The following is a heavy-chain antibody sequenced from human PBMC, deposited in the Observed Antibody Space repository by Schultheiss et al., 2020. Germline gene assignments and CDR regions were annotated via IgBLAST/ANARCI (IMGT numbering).Heavy chain of an antibody. J-gene: IGHJ4*02. CDR2: IYYSGATYYSGTT. CDR3: ARMDVDTAMVKGDY. D-gene: IGHD5-18*01. V-gene: IGHV4-31*02. Sequence: WVRQAPGKGLEWIGYIYYSGATYYSGTTYYSPSLESRVTISVDTSKNQFSLKLSSVTAADTAVYYCARMDVDTAMVKGDYWGQGTLVTVSS.